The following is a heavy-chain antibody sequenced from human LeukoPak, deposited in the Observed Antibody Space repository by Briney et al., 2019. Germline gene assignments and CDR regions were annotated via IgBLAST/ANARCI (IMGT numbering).Heavy chain of an antibody. CDR3: ARLLAAAGTVGWFDP. Sequence: SETLSLTCAVSGYSISSGYYWGWIRQPPGKGLEWIGSIYHSGSAYYNSSLKSRVTISVDTSKNQFSLKLSSVTAADTAVYYCARLLAAAGTVGWFDPWGQGTLVTVSS. D-gene: IGHD6-13*01. CDR1: GYSISSGYY. CDR2: IYHSGSA. V-gene: IGHV4-38-2*01. J-gene: IGHJ5*02.